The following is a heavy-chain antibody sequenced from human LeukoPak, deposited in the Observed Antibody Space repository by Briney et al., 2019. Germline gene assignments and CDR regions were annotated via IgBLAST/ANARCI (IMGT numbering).Heavy chain of an antibody. D-gene: IGHD3-3*01. CDR3: ARSHLRFLEWLPYYFDY. J-gene: IGHJ4*02. CDR1: GGSISSSSYY. Sequence: SETLSLTCTVSGGSISSSSYYWGWIRQPPGKGLEWFGSIYYSGSTYYNPSLKSRVTISVDTSKNQFSLKLSSVTAADTAVYYCARSHLRFLEWLPYYFDYWGQGTLVTVSS. CDR2: IYYSGST. V-gene: IGHV4-39*01.